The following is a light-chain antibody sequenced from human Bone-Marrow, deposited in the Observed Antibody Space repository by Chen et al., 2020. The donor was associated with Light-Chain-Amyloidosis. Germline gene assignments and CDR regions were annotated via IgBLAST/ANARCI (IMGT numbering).Light chain of an antibody. V-gene: IGLV3-25*03. J-gene: IGLJ2*01. CDR1: DLPTKY. CDR2: SDT. Sequence: SYELTQPPSVSVSPGQTARITCSGDDLPTKYAYWYQQKPGQAPVLVIHSDTERPSGISDRFSGSSSGTTATLTIRGGQAEDEADYHCQSANSSGTYEVIFGGGTKLTVL. CDR3: QSANSSGTYEVI.